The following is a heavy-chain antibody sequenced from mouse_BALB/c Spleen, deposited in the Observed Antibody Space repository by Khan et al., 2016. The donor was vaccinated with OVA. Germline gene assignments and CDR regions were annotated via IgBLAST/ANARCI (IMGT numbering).Heavy chain of an antibody. Sequence: EVELVESGGDLVKTGGSLKLSCAASGFTFSTYGMSWVRQTPDKRLEWVATISSGGHYTYYIDSVKGRFTISRDNAKNILYLQMTSLRSEDTAMYYCASLAYYYNSEGFAYWGQGTLVTGSA. D-gene: IGHD1-1*02. V-gene: IGHV5-6*01. CDR3: ASLAYYYNSEGFAY. CDR2: ISSGGHYT. CDR1: GFTFSTYG. J-gene: IGHJ3*01.